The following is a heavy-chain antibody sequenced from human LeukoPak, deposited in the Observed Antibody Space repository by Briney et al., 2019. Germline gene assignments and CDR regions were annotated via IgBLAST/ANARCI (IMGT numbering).Heavy chain of an antibody. V-gene: IGHV3-30*02. D-gene: IGHD1-26*01. Sequence: GGSLRLSCAASGFTFNKYGMHWVRQTPGKGLEWVAFIRYDGSNKYYADSVKGRFTISRDNSKNTLYLQMNSLRAEDTAVYYCAKFCSGSSNFDYWGQGTLVTVSS. CDR3: AKFCSGSSNFDY. J-gene: IGHJ4*02. CDR1: GFTFNKYG. CDR2: IRYDGSNK.